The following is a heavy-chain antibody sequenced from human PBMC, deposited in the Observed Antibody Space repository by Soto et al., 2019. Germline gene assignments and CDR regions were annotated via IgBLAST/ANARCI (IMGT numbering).Heavy chain of an antibody. Sequence: GGSLRLSCAASGFTLGSYWMTWVRQAPGRGLEWVANINQDGSKKYYVDSVKGRFTISRDNAKNSLFLQMTTLRAEDTAIYYCAKDIYRSGSHWGQGTLVTVSS. CDR3: AKDIYRSGSH. CDR1: GFTLGSYW. J-gene: IGHJ1*01. D-gene: IGHD3-10*01. V-gene: IGHV3-7*01. CDR2: INQDGSKK.